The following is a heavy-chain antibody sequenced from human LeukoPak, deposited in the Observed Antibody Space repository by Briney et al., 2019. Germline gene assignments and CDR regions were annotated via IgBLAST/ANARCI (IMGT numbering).Heavy chain of an antibody. D-gene: IGHD3-22*01. V-gene: IGHV4-4*07. CDR1: GGSISSYY. Sequence: SETLSLTCTVSGGSISSYYWSWIRQPAGKGLEWIGRIYTSGSTNYNASLKSRVSMSVDTSKNQFSLKLSSVTAADTAVYYCVRDYNDSSGYYPDGLGYWGQGTLVTVYS. J-gene: IGHJ4*02. CDR3: VRDYNDSSGYYPDGLGY. CDR2: IYTSGST.